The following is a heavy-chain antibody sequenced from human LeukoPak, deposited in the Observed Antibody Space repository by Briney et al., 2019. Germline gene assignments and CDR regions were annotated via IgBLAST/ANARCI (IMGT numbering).Heavy chain of an antibody. Sequence: ASVKVSCKASGYTFTSYYMHWVRQAPGQGLEWMGIINPSGGSTSYAQKFQGRVTMTRDTSTSTVYMELSSLRSEDTAVYYCARGSYYYDSSGTTYYFDYWGQGTLVTVPS. D-gene: IGHD3-22*01. V-gene: IGHV1-46*01. J-gene: IGHJ4*02. CDR1: GYTFTSYY. CDR2: INPSGGST. CDR3: ARGSYYYDSSGTTYYFDY.